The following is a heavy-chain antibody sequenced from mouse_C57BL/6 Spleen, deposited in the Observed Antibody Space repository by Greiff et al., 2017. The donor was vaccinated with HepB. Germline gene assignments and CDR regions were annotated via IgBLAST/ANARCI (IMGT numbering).Heavy chain of an antibody. CDR3: ASPSVYYFDY. J-gene: IGHJ2*01. CDR2: IHPNSGST. D-gene: IGHD6-1*01. Sequence: VQLQQPGAELVKPGASVKLSCKASGYTFTSYWMHWVKQRPGQGLEWIGMIHPNSGSTNYNEKFKSKATLTVSKSSSTAYMQRSSLTSEDSAVYSCASPSVYYFDYWGQGTTLTVSS. CDR1: GYTFTSYW. V-gene: IGHV1-64*01.